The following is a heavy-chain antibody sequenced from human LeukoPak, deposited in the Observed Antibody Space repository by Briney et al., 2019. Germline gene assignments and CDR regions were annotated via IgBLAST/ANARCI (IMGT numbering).Heavy chain of an antibody. D-gene: IGHD3-10*01. CDR3: ARHITMVRGVTREFDY. CDR1: GYSFTSYW. Sequence: GESLQISCKGSGYSFTSYWIGWVRQLPGKGLEWMGIIYPGDSDTRYSPSFQGQVTISADKSISTAYLQWSSLKASDTAMYYCARHITMVRGVTREFDYWGQGTLVTVSS. J-gene: IGHJ4*02. V-gene: IGHV5-51*01. CDR2: IYPGDSDT.